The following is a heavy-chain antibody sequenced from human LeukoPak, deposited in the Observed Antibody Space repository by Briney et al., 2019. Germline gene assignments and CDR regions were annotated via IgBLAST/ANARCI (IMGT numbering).Heavy chain of an antibody. J-gene: IGHJ4*02. CDR3: AKGHRMVRGVPFDY. Sequence: GRSLRLSCAASGFTFNDFAMHWVRQAPGKGLEWVAVISFDGSNKCSADSVKGRFTVSRDNSKNTLYLQMNSLRAEDTAVYYCAKGHRMVRGVPFDYWGQGTLVTVSS. CDR1: GFTFNDFA. V-gene: IGHV3-30*18. CDR2: ISFDGSNK. D-gene: IGHD3-10*01.